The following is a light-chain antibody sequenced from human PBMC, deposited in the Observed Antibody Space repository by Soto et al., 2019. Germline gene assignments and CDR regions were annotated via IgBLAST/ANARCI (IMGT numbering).Light chain of an antibody. Sequence: EIVLTQSPATLSLSPGERATLSCRASQSVSSNLAWYHHKPGQPPRLLIYDASTRATGIPARFSGSGSGTDFTLSISSLEPEDFAVYYCQQRSIRPLMYTFGQGTKLEIK. J-gene: IGKJ2*01. V-gene: IGKV3-11*01. CDR3: QQRSIRPLMYT. CDR2: DAS. CDR1: QSVSSN.